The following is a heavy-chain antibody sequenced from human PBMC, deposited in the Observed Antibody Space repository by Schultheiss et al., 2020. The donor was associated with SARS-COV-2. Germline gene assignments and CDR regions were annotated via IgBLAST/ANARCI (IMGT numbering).Heavy chain of an antibody. CDR1: GGSISSGGYY. J-gene: IGHJ2*01. Sequence: SETLSLTCTVSGGSISSGGYYWSWSRQPTGKGLEWIGYIYYSGSTYYNPSLKSRVTISVDTSKNQFSLKLSSVTAADTAVYYCASSIAVAGYYWYFDLWGRGTLVTVSS. D-gene: IGHD6-19*01. CDR3: ASSIAVAGYYWYFDL. V-gene: IGHV4-30-4*02. CDR2: IYYSGST.